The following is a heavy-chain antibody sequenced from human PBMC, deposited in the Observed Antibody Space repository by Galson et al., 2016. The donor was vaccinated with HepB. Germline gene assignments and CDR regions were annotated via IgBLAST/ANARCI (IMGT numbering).Heavy chain of an antibody. V-gene: IGHV1-2*02. CDR2: VNPNSGAT. CDR3: ARVQSDYYGMDV. Sequence: SVKVSCKAPGYTFTSYYIHWVRQAPGQGLEWMGWVNPNSGATNYAQKFQGRVTMTRGTSVSTAYMELNSLRSDDTAVYYCARVQSDYYGMDVWGLGTTVTVSS. J-gene: IGHJ6*02. CDR1: GYTFTSYY.